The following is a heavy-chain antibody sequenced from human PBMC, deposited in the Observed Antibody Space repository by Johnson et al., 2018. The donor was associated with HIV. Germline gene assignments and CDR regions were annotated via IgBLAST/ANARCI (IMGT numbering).Heavy chain of an antibody. CDR2: ISGSGGST. CDR3: ARRQFITTWQDAFDV. V-gene: IGHV3-23*04. J-gene: IGHJ3*01. Sequence: VLLVESGGGSVKPGDSLRLSCAASGFTFSSYAMSWVRQAPGKGLEWVSAISGSGGSTYYADSVKGRFTISRDNSKNTLYLQLGSLRGEDMAVYFCARRQFITTWQDAFDVWGQGTTVTVSS. CDR1: GFTFSSYA. D-gene: IGHD1-14*01.